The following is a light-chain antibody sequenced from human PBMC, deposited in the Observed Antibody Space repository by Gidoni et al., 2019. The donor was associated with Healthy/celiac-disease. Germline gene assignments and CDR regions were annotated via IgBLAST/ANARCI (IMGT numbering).Light chain of an antibody. CDR2: GAS. Sequence: ELVMPQSPATLSVSPGERATLSCRASQSVSSNLAWYQQKPGQAPRLLIYGASTRATGIPARFSGSGSGTEFTLTISSLQSEDFAVYYCQQYNNWPPLTFXGXTKVEIK. V-gene: IGKV3-15*01. CDR3: QQYNNWPPLT. CDR1: QSVSSN. J-gene: IGKJ4*01.